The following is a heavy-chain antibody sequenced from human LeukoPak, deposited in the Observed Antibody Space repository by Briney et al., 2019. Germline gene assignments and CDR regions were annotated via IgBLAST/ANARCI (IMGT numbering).Heavy chain of an antibody. D-gene: IGHD2-2*01. CDR2: ISWNSGSI. V-gene: IGHV3-9*01. J-gene: IGHJ4*02. CDR3: AKDGGVVPAAIDY. CDR1: GFTFDDYA. Sequence: PGGSLRLSCAASGFTFDDYAMHWVRQAPGKGLEWVSGISWNSGSIGYADSVKGRFTISRDNAKNSLYLQMNSLRAEDTALYYCAKDGGVVPAAIDYWGQGTRVTVPS.